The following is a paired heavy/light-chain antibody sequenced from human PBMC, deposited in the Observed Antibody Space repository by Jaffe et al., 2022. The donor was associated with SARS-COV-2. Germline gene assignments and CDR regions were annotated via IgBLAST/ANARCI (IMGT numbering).Heavy chain of an antibody. D-gene: IGHD2-8*01. CDR3: ARRNFLPMYHWSFDL. Sequence: VQLVQSGAELKKPGESLKISCKASGYSFNTHWIGWVRQMPGKGLEWMGIIYPADSDIRYSPSFQGQVTISADKSISTAYLQWSSLKASDTAIYYCARRNFLPMYHWSFDLWGRGTLVTVSS. V-gene: IGHV5-51*01. CDR1: GYSFNTHW. CDR2: IYPADSDI. J-gene: IGHJ2*01.
Light chain of an antibody. CDR2: DDH. J-gene: IGLJ3*02. Sequence: QSVLTQPPSVSATPGQTVTISCSGSSSNIGNNYVSWYQQFPGTAPRLLIYDDHKRPSGIPDRFSGSKSGTSATLDITGLQTGDEADYYCGTWDSSLSAGGVFGGGTKLTVL. CDR1: SSNIGNNY. CDR3: GTWDSSLSAGGV. V-gene: IGLV1-51*01.